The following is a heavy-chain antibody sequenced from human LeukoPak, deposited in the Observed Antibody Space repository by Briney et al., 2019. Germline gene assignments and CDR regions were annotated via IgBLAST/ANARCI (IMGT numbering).Heavy chain of an antibody. V-gene: IGHV1-69*13. Sequence: GASVKVSCKASGGTFSSYAISWVRQAPGQGLEWMGGIIPIFGTANYAQKFQGRVTITADESTSTAYMELSSLRSEDTAVYYCARDGSSSSPGFDPWGQGTLVTVSS. D-gene: IGHD6-6*01. J-gene: IGHJ5*02. CDR3: ARDGSSSSPGFDP. CDR2: IIPIFGTA. CDR1: GGTFSSYA.